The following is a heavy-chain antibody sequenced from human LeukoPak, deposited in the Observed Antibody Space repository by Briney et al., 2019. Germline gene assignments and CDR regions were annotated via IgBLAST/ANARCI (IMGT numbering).Heavy chain of an antibody. J-gene: IGHJ4*02. CDR2: IYYSGST. CDR1: GGSISSYY. Sequence: SETLSLTCTVSGGSISSYYWSWIRQPPGKGLEWIGYIYYSGSTNYNPSLKSRVTISVDTSKNQFSLKLSSVTAADTAVYYCARRRIAAAGYFDYWGQGTLVTVSS. CDR3: ARRRIAAAGYFDY. D-gene: IGHD6-13*01. V-gene: IGHV4-59*12.